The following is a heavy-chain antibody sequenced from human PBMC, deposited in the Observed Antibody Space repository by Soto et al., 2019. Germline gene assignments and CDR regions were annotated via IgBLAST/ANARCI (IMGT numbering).Heavy chain of an antibody. CDR3: AIDVFESARKEGAYYYYYMDV. J-gene: IGHJ6*03. CDR2: INPNSGGT. CDR1: GYTFTDYY. V-gene: IGHV1-2*04. D-gene: IGHD3-16*01. Sequence: GASVKVSCKASGYTFTDYYLHWVRQAPGQGLEWMGWINPNSGGTNSAQKFQGWVTMTGDTSISTAYMELSRLKSDDTAVYYCAIDVFESARKEGAYYYYYMDVWGKGTTVTVSS.